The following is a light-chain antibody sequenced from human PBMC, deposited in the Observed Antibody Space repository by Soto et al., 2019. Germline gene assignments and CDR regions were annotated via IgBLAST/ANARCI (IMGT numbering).Light chain of an antibody. CDR1: SSDVGAYHY. CDR3: SSYTSTSILV. Sequence: QSALTQPASVSGSPGQSITISCTGTSSDVGAYHYVSWYQQHPGKAPKLMIYDVSDRPSGVSNRFSGSKSGDTASLTISGLQAEDEADYYCSSYTSTSILVFGGGTQLTVL. J-gene: IGLJ7*01. CDR2: DVS. V-gene: IGLV2-14*01.